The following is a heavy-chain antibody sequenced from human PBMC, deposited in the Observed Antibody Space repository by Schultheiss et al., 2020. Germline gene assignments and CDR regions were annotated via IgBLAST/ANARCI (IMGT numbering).Heavy chain of an antibody. CDR2: IKQDGSEK. Sequence: GESLKISCAASGFTFSSYAMSWVRQAPGKGLEWVANIKQDGSEKYYVDSVKGRFTISRDNAKNSLYLQMNSLRGEDTAVYYCAKEMLATDREYYYYGMDVWGQGTTVTVSS. CDR3: AKEMLATDREYYYYGMDV. J-gene: IGHJ6*02. D-gene: IGHD1-1*01. CDR1: GFTFSSYA. V-gene: IGHV3-7*01.